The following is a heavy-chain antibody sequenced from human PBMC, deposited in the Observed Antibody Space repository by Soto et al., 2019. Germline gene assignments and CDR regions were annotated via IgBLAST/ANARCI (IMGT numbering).Heavy chain of an antibody. V-gene: IGHV1-69*06. CDR3: AREVRISGSGYSYNWFDP. CDR1: GGTFSSYA. J-gene: IGHJ5*02. D-gene: IGHD3-3*01. Sequence: SVKVSCKASGGTFSSYAISWVRQAPGQGLEWMGGIIPIFGTANYAQKFQGRVTITADKSTSTAYMELSSLRSEDTAVYYCAREVRISGSGYSYNWFDPWGQGTLVTVSS. CDR2: IIPIFGTA.